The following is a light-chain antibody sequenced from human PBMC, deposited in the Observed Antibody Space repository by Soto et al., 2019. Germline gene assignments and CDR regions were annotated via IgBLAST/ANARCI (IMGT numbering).Light chain of an antibody. J-gene: IGLJ1*01. V-gene: IGLV2-23*01. CDR1: SSDVGGYNL. Sequence: QSVLTQPPSVSVSPGQSITISCTGTSSDVGGYNLVSWYQQHPGKAPKLIIFGNSERPSGVSDRFSGSKSGNTASLTISGVQAKDEADYHCCSYATSSFVFGSGTKVTVL. CDR3: CSYATSSFV. CDR2: GNS.